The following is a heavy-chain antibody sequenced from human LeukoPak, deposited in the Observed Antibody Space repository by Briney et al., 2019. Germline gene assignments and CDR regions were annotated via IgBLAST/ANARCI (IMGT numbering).Heavy chain of an antibody. J-gene: IGHJ2*01. CDR1: GFTFSSYE. Sequence: GGSLRLSCAASGFTFSSYEMNWVRQAPGKGLEWVSYISSSGSTIYYADSVKGRFTISRDNAKNSLYLQMNSLRAEDTALYYCAKARYDSSGSPGWYFDLWGRGTLVTVSS. V-gene: IGHV3-48*03. CDR2: ISSSGSTI. CDR3: AKARYDSSGSPGWYFDL. D-gene: IGHD3-22*01.